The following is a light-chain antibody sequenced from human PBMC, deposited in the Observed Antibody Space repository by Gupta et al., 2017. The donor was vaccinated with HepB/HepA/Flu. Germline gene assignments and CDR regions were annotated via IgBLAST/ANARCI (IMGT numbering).Light chain of an antibody. J-gene: IGLJ2*01. Sequence: QSALTQPASVSGSPGQSITISCKGTSSDVGGFHSVSWYQQFPGRAPKLIIFDVDNRPSGVSDRFSGSKSGNTASLTISGLQAEDEADYHCCSYTGVSTGGVLGGGTKLTVL. V-gene: IGLV2-14*01. CDR1: SSDVGGFHS. CDR2: DVD. CDR3: CSYTGVSTGGV.